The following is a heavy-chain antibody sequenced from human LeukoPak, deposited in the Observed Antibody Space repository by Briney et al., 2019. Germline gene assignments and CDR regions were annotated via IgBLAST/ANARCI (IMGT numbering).Heavy chain of an antibody. Sequence: PGGSLRLSCAASGFTFSSYGMHWVRQAPGKGLEWVAFIRYDGSNKYYADSVKGRFTISRDNSKNTLYLQMNSLRAEDTAVYYCAKGPPIVATIVPFNYWGQGTLVTVSS. J-gene: IGHJ4*02. D-gene: IGHD5-12*01. CDR2: IRYDGSNK. CDR1: GFTFSSYG. V-gene: IGHV3-30*02. CDR3: AKGPPIVATIVPFNY.